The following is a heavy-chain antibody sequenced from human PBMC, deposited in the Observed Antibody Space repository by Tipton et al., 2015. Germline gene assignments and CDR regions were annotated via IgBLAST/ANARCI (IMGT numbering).Heavy chain of an antibody. CDR1: GGSFSGYY. J-gene: IGHJ5*02. D-gene: IGHD3-3*01. Sequence: TLSLTCAVYGGSFSGYYWSWIRQPPGKGLEWIGEINHSGSTNYNPSLKSRVTISVVTSKNQFSLKLSSVTAADTAVYYCASRYDFWSGYYVGGGIDPWGQGTLVTVSS. CDR3: ASRYDFWSGYYVGGGIDP. CDR2: INHSGST. V-gene: IGHV4-34*01.